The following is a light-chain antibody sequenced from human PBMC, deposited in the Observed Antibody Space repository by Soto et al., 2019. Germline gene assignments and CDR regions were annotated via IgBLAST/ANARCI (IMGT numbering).Light chain of an antibody. J-gene: IGKJ3*01. CDR1: QSIINRY. V-gene: IGKV3-20*01. CDR3: QQFGSSPGFT. Sequence: EIVLTQSPGTLSLSPGERATLSCRASQSIINRYLAWYQQKPGQAPRLLIYGASSRATGIPDRFSGSGSGTDFTLTISRLEPEDFAVYYCQQFGSSPGFTFGPGTKVDIK. CDR2: GAS.